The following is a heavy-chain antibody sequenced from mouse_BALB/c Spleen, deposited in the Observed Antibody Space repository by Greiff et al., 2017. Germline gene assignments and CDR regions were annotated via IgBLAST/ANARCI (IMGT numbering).Heavy chain of an antibody. D-gene: IGHD1-3*01. CDR1: GFTFSSFG. V-gene: IGHV5-17*02. CDR3: ARSGGKGDAMDD. Sequence: EVKLMESGGGLVQPGGSRKLSCAASGFTFSSFGMHWVRQAPEKGLEWVAYISSGSSTIYYADTVKGRFTISRDNPKNTLFLQMTSLRSEDTAMYYCARSGGKGDAMDDWGQGTSVTVSS. J-gene: IGHJ4*01. CDR2: ISSGSSTI.